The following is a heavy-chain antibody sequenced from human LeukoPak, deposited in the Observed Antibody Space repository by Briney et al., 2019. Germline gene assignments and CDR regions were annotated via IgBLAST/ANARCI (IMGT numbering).Heavy chain of an antibody. D-gene: IGHD3-3*01. CDR1: GFTFSSYW. Sequence: GGSLTLSCAASGFTFSSYWMHWVRQAPGKGLVWVSRINSDGSSTSYADSVKGRFTISRDNAKNTLYLQMNSLRAEDTAVYYCARDGPPYYDFWSGYYTDYYYYGMDVWGQGTTVTVSS. CDR3: ARDGPPYYDFWSGYYTDYYYYGMDV. J-gene: IGHJ6*02. CDR2: INSDGSST. V-gene: IGHV3-74*01.